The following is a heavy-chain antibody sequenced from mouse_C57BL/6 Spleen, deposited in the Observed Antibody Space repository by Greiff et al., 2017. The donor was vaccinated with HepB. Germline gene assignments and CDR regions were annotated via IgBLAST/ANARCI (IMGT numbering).Heavy chain of an antibody. Sequence: QVQLQQSGAELVRPGTSVKMSCKASGYTFTNYWIGWAKQRPGHGLEWIGDIYPGGGYTNYNEKFKGKAKLTADKSYSTAYMQFTNLKSEDSAIYNCARSYEYYSYYDYWGQGTTLTGSS. CDR1: GYTFTNYW. J-gene: IGHJ2*01. V-gene: IGHV1-63*01. CDR3: ARSYEYYSYYDY. D-gene: IGHD1-1*01. CDR2: IYPGGGYT.